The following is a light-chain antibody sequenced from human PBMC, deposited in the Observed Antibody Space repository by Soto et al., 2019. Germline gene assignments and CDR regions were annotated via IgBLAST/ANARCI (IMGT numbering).Light chain of an antibody. V-gene: IGLV2-14*01. CDR2: DVS. CDR1: SSDVGGYNY. Sequence: QSVLTQPASVSGSPGQSITISCTGTSSDVGGYNYVSWYHQHPGKAHKLMIYDVSNRPSGVSNRFSGSKSGNTASLTISGLHAEDEADYYCSSYTSSSTLYVFGTGTKLTVL. CDR3: SSYTSSSTLYV. J-gene: IGLJ1*01.